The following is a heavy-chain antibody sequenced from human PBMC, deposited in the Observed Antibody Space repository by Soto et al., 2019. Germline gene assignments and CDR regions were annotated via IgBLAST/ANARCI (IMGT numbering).Heavy chain of an antibody. V-gene: IGHV3-30*18. J-gene: IGHJ4*02. Sequence: PGGSLRLSCVSSGFTFSTNVMHLVRQSPGKGLEWVAFMSHDGKNKYYVDSVKGRFTISRDNSKNTLYLHMDSLRPEDTAVYYCVKDFDRTWSFDFWGQGTLVTVSS. CDR2: MSHDGKNK. CDR3: VKDFDRTWSFDF. CDR1: GFTFSTNV. D-gene: IGHD2-8*02.